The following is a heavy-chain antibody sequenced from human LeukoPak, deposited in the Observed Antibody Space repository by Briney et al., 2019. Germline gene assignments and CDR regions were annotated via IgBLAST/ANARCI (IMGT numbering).Heavy chain of an antibody. J-gene: IGHJ6*02. V-gene: IGHV1-58*02. Sequence: SVKVSCKASGFSFTNSAMQWVRQARGQRLEWIGWIVVGSGNTNYAQKFQGRVTMTRNTSISTAYMELSSLRSEDTAVYYCARKDGYSSSWYYYYYYGMDVWGQGTTVTVSS. CDR1: GFSFTNSA. CDR3: ARKDGYSSSWYYYYYYGMDV. D-gene: IGHD6-13*01. CDR2: IVVGSGNT.